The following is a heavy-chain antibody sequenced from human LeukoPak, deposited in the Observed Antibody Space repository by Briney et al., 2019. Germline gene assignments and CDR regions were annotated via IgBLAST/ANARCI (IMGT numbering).Heavy chain of an antibody. J-gene: IGHJ5*02. Sequence: SETLCLTCSVSGGSISSAIYHLSWIRQPAGPGLEWIGRIYTGGTTNYNPSLITRVTISIDTSKNQFSLTLNSVTAADTAIYYCARESRASRFDPWGQGILVTVSS. CDR1: GGSISSAIYH. D-gene: IGHD2-21*01. CDR2: IYTGGTT. V-gene: IGHV4-61*02. CDR3: ARESRASRFDP.